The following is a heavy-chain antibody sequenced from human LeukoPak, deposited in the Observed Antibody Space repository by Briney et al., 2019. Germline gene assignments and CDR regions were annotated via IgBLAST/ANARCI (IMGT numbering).Heavy chain of an antibody. D-gene: IGHD3-10*01. Sequence: GGSLRLSCAASGFTFDDYDIHWVRQAPGKGLEWVSLISGDGGSTYYADSVKGRFTISRDNSKNSLYLQMNSLRTEDTALYYCAKAWFGERSGGGFDYWGQGTLVTVSS. CDR2: ISGDGGST. J-gene: IGHJ4*02. CDR1: GFTFDDYD. CDR3: AKAWFGERSGGGFDY. V-gene: IGHV3-43*02.